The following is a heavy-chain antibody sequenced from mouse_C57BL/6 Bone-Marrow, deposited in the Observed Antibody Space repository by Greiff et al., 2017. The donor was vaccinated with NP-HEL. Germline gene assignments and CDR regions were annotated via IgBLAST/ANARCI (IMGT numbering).Heavy chain of an antibody. J-gene: IGHJ2*01. V-gene: IGHV1-55*01. D-gene: IGHD2-2*01. CDR1: GYTFTSYW. Sequence: QVQLKQPGAELLKPGASVKMSCKASGYTFTSYWITWVKQRPGQGLEWIGDIYPGSGSTNYNEKFKSKATLTVDTSSSTAYMQLSSLTSEDATVYYCARVGCDYWGQGTTLTVSS. CDR2: IYPGSGST. CDR3: ARVGCDY.